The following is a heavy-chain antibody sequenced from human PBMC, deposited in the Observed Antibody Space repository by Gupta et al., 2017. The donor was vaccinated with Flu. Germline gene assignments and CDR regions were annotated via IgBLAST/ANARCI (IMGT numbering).Heavy chain of an antibody. CDR3: ARAPTYYYDSSGYYYFDY. V-gene: IGHV1-46*03. J-gene: IGHJ4*02. CDR2: INPSGGST. D-gene: IGHD3-22*01. Sequence: QGLEWMGIINPSGGSTSYAQKFQGRVTMTRDTSTSTVYMELSSLRSEDTAVYYCARAPTYYYDSSGYYYFDYWGQGTLVTVSS.